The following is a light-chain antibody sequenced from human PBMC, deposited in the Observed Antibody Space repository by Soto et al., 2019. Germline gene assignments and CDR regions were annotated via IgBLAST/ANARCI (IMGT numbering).Light chain of an antibody. CDR2: SAS. J-gene: IGKJ5*01. CDR1: QRISSS. Sequence: DIQLTQSPSFLSASVGDRVTITCRASQRISSSLAWYQQKPGQAPKLLIYSASSLQGGVPSRFSGSGSGTEFTLTISSLQPEDFSTYYCQQLNNYPITFGQGTRLEIK. CDR3: QQLNNYPIT. V-gene: IGKV1-9*01.